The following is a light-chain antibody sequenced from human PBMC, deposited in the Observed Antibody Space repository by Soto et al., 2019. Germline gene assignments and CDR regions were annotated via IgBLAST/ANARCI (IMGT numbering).Light chain of an antibody. CDR1: SSDVGGYNY. CDR2: EVS. V-gene: IGLV2-14*01. Sequence: QSALTQPASVSGSPGQSITISCTGTSSDVGGYNYVSWYQQHPGKAPKLMIYEVSNRPSEVSNRFSGSKSGNTASLTISGLQAEDEADYYCSSYTSSSTAVFGGGTKVTVL. J-gene: IGLJ2*01. CDR3: SSYTSSSTAV.